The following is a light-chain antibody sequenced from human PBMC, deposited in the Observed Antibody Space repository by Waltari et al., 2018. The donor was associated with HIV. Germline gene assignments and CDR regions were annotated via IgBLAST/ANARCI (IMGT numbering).Light chain of an antibody. CDR1: SSDVGGYSY. Sequence: QSALTQPASVSGSPGQSITISCTGTSSDVGGYSYVSWYQHHPGKAPKLMIFDVSNRPAGVSDRFSGSKSGNTASLTISGLQFEDEADYYCSSYTSTTPLEVFGGGTKLTVL. V-gene: IGLV2-14*03. CDR2: DVS. J-gene: IGLJ2*01. CDR3: SSYTSTTPLEV.